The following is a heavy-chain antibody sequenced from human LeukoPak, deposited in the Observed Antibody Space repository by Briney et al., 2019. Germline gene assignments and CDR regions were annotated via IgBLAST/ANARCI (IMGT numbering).Heavy chain of an antibody. CDR1: GYTFTGYY. J-gene: IGHJ4*02. Sequence: ASVKVSCKASGYTFTGYYMHWVRQAPGQGLEWMGWINPNSGGTNYAQKFQGRVTMTRAASISTAYMELSRLRSDDTAVYYCARVYCSGGSCWYYFDYWGQGTLVTVSS. V-gene: IGHV1-2*02. CDR3: ARVYCSGGSCWYYFDY. CDR2: INPNSGGT. D-gene: IGHD2-15*01.